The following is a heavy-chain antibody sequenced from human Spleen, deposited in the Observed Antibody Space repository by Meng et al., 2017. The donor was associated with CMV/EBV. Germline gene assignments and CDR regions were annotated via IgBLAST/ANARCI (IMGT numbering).Heavy chain of an antibody. CDR1: GFTVNTNY. J-gene: IGHJ4*01. D-gene: IGHD6-19*01. Sequence: LACAASGFTVNTNYMSWVRQAPGKGLEWVSVINSDGSIYYGDSVKGRFTISRDNSKNTLYLQMNSLRPEDSAVYHCARVSKQWLVLFWGHGTLVTVSS. V-gene: IGHV3-66*02. CDR3: ARVSKQWLVLF. CDR2: INSDGSI.